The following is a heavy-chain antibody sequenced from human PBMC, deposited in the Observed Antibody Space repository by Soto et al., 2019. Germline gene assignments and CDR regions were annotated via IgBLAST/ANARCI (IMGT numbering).Heavy chain of an antibody. CDR1: GATFNFYT. CDR2: FNPILSFS. J-gene: IGHJ4*02. CDR3: ATSFGSGSRAFDY. V-gene: IGHV1-69*02. D-gene: IGHD3-10*01. Sequence: QVQLVQSGAELKKPGSSVKVSCKASGATFNFYTINWVRQAPGLGLEWMGRFNPILSFSNSALKFQGRVTLTADKSTSTAYMVLSSLRSEDTAIYYCATSFGSGSRAFDYWGQGALVTVSS.